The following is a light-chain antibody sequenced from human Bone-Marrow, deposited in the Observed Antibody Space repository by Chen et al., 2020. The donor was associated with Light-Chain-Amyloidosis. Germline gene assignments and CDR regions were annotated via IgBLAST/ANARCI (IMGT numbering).Light chain of an antibody. CDR2: DDS. CDR3: QVWDRSSDHPV. V-gene: IGLV3-21*02. CDR1: NIGSTS. Sequence: SYVLTQPSSVSVASGQTATIACGGNNIGSTSVHWYQQTPGQAPLLVVYDDSDRPSGIPERLSGSNSGNTATLPISRVEAGDEADYYCQVWDRSSDHPVFGGGTKLTVL. J-gene: IGLJ3*02.